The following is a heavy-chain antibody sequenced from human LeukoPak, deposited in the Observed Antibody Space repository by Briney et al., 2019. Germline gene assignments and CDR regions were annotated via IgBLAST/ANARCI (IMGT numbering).Heavy chain of an antibody. CDR2: IYHSGST. CDR3: ARVRSSGWYRPYYFDY. V-gene: IGHV4-38-2*02. Sequence: SETLSLTCTVSGYSISSGYYWGRIRQPPGKGLEWIGSIYHSGSTYYNPSLKSRVTISVDTSKNQFSLKLSSVTAADTAVYYCARVRSSGWYRPYYFDYWGQGTLVTVSS. CDR1: GYSISSGYY. D-gene: IGHD6-19*01. J-gene: IGHJ4*02.